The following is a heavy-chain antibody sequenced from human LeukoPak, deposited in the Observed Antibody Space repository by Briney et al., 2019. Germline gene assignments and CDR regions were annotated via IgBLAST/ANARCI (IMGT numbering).Heavy chain of an antibody. CDR3: ARVFSYPLRAPFDP. CDR1: GASISGYY. D-gene: IGHD3-3*01. J-gene: IGHJ5*02. CDR2: IISTGTI. V-gene: IGHV4-59*01. Sequence: SETLSLTCTVSGASISGYYWSWIRQPPGKRLEWIGYIISTGTINYNPSLKSRVTISIDTSKNQLSLQLTSVTAADTAVYYCARVFSYPLRAPFDPWGQGTLVTVSS.